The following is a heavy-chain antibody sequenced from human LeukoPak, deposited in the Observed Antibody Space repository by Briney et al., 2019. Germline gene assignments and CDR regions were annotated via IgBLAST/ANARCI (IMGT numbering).Heavy chain of an antibody. J-gene: IGHJ4*02. V-gene: IGHV1-8*01. CDR1: GYTFTSYD. D-gene: IGHD3-3*01. CDR2: MNPNSGNT. Sequence: GASVKVSCKASGYTFTSYDINWVRQATGQGLEWMGWMNPNSGNTGYAQKFQGRVTMTRDTSISTAYMELSSLRSEDTAVYYCERVTPDFWSGYRNYWGQGTLVTVSS. CDR3: ERVTPDFWSGYRNY.